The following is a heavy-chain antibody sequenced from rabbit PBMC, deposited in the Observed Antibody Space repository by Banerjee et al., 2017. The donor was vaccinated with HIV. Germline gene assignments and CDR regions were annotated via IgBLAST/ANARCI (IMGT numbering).Heavy chain of an antibody. V-gene: IGHV1S40*01. CDR2: IVTGSGDT. D-gene: IGHD3-3*01. J-gene: IGHJ3*01. CDR1: GFSFSSGYD. CDR3: ARDLAL. Sequence: QSLEESGGDLVKPGASLTLTCEASGFSFSSGYDMCWVRQAPGKGLEWIGCIVTGSGDTYYASWAKGRFTISKTSSTTVTLQMTSLTAADTATYFCARDLALWGQGTLVTVS.